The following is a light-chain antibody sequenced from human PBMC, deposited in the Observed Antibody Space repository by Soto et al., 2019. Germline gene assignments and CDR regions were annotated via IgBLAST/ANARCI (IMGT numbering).Light chain of an antibody. CDR3: CSSAGSSLYV. J-gene: IGLJ1*01. V-gene: IGLV2-23*01. CDR2: EGT. CDR1: SSDVVTYDL. Sequence: QSVLTQPASVSGSPGQSIAISCTGTSSDVVTYDLVSWYQQHPGKAPKLMIYEGTKRPSGVSNRFSGSKSANTASLTISGLQPEDEADYYCCSSAGSSLYVFGSGTKVTVL.